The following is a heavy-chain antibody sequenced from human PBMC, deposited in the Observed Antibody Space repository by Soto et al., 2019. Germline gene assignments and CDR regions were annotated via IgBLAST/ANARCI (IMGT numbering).Heavy chain of an antibody. J-gene: IGHJ6*03. Sequence: PSETLSLTCAVYGGSFSGYQWSWIRQTPGKGLEWIGEINDSVNINYNPSLKSRVTILLDTPKKQISLKLSSVTAADSAVYYCARGVILWFGELSRRGGYHYYMDVWGKGTTVTVSS. CDR2: INDSVNI. D-gene: IGHD3-10*01. CDR3: ARGVILWFGELSRRGGYHYYMDV. V-gene: IGHV4-34*01. CDR1: GGSFSGYQ.